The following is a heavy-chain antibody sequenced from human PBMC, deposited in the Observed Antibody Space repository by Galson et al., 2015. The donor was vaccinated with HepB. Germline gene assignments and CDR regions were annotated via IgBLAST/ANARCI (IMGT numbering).Heavy chain of an antibody. J-gene: IGHJ2*01. V-gene: IGHV3-9*01. Sequence: SLRLSCAASGLTFEDYAMHWVRQVPGKGLEWVSGISWNSGNTDYADSLKGRFTISRDNAKNSLYLQMNSLRAEDTALYYCAKDPADFGLDLWGRGTLVTVSS. D-gene: IGHD3-3*01. CDR3: AKDPADFGLDL. CDR1: GLTFEDYA. CDR2: ISWNSGNT.